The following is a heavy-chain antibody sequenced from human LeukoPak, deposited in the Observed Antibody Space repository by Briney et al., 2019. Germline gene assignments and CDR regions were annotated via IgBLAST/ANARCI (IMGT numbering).Heavy chain of an antibody. CDR1: GGSISSGSYY. CDR3: ARVSYCGGDCYPYFDY. Sequence: PSETLSLTCTVSGGSISSGSYYWSWIRQPAGKGLEWIGRIYTSGSTNYNPSLKSRVTISVDTSKNQFSLKLSSVTAADTAVYYCARVSYCGGDCYPYFDYWGQGTLVTVSS. V-gene: IGHV4-61*02. J-gene: IGHJ4*02. CDR2: IYTSGST. D-gene: IGHD2-21*02.